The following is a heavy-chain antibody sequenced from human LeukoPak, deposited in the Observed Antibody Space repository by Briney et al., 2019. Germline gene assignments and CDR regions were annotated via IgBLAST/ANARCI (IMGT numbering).Heavy chain of an antibody. CDR1: GFTVSDYY. V-gene: IGHV3-11*01. CDR3: ARRAGDYSHPYDY. Sequence: GGSLRLSCAASGFTVSDYYMSWIRQTPGKGLEWVSYISSSGSTIYYADSVKGRFTISRDNAKNSLYLQMNSLRAEDTAVYYCARRAGDYSHPYDYWGQGTLVTVSS. D-gene: IGHD3-22*01. J-gene: IGHJ4*02. CDR2: ISSSGSTI.